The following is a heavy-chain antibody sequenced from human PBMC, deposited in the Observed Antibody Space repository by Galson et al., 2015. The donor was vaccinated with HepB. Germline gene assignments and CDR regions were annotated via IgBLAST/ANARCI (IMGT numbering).Heavy chain of an antibody. J-gene: IGHJ4*02. Sequence: QSGAEVKKPGESLKISCKGSGYSFTSYWIGWVRQMPGKGLEWMGIIYPGDSDTRYSPFFQGQVTISADKSISTAYLQWSSLKASDTAMYYCARLRRDYYDSSGYYPLRFDYWGQGTLVTVSS. D-gene: IGHD3-22*01. CDR1: GYSFTSYW. CDR2: IYPGDSDT. CDR3: ARLRRDYYDSSGYYPLRFDY. V-gene: IGHV5-51*01.